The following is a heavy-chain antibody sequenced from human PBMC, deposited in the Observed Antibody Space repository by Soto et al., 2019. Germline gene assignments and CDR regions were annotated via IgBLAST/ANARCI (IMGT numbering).Heavy chain of an antibody. CDR1: GFTFSSYG. CDR2: ISYDGSNK. V-gene: IGHV3-30*18. CDR3: AKDGEGTLYYYYGMDV. Sequence: QVQLVESGGGVVQPGRSVRLSCAASGFTFSSYGMHWVRQAPGKGLEWVAVISYDGSNKYYADSVKGRFTISRDNSKNTLYLQMNSLRAEDTAVYYCAKDGEGTLYYYYGMDVWGQGTTVTVSS. J-gene: IGHJ6*02. D-gene: IGHD3-10*01.